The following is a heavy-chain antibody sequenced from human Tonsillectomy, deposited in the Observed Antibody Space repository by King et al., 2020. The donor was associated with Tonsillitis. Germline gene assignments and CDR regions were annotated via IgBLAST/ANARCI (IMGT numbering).Heavy chain of an antibody. CDR3: ARGRLCYGGYYYYYGMDV. CDR1: GFTFNSYS. CDR2: ISSRSSYI. J-gene: IGHJ6*02. V-gene: IGHV3-21*01. D-gene: IGHD2-2*01. Sequence: VQLVESGGGLVKPGGSLRLSCAASGFTFNSYSMNWVRQAPGKGLEWVSCISSRSSYIYYADSVKGRFTISRDNAKNSLFLRMNSLRAEDTAFYYCARGRLCYGGYYYYYGMDVWGQGTTVTVSS.